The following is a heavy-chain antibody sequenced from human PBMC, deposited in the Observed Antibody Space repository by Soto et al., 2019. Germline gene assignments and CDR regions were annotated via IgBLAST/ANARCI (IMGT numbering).Heavy chain of an antibody. Sequence: GESLKISCAASGFTFSSYAMSWVRQAPGKGLEWVSAISGSGGSTYYADSVKGRFTISRDNSKNTLYLQMNSLRAEDTALYYGATATNRYFAIQYYSDYWGQGTLVTVSS. D-gene: IGHD3-9*01. CDR1: GFTFSSYA. J-gene: IGHJ4*02. V-gene: IGHV3-23*01. CDR3: ATATNRYFAIQYYSDY. CDR2: ISGSGGST.